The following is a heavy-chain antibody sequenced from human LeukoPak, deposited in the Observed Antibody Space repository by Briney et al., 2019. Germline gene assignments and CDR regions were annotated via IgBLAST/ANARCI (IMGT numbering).Heavy chain of an antibody. CDR2: ISTTSGNI. CDR1: GFTVSHNY. CDR3: ARDKDLMVFGVVTTFDY. V-gene: IGHV3-21*01. D-gene: IGHD3-3*01. J-gene: IGHJ4*02. Sequence: PGGSLRLSCAASGFTVSHNYMSWVRQAPGKGLEWVAAISTTSGNIYYADSVKGRFTISRDNAKNSLYLQMNSLRAEDTAVYYCARDKDLMVFGVVTTFDYWGQGTLVTVSS.